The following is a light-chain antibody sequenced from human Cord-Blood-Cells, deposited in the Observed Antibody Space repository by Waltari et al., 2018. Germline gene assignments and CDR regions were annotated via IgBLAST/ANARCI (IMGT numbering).Light chain of an antibody. CDR3: SSYTSSSTLYV. CDR2: DVS. V-gene: IGLV2-14*01. J-gene: IGLJ1*01. Sequence: QSALTQPASVSGSPGQSITISCTGTSSDVGGYNYVSWYQQHPGKAPKLMIYDVSNRPSGVSNLFSGSKSGNTASLTSSGLQAEDEADYYCSSYTSSSTLYVFGTGTKVTVL. CDR1: SSDVGGYNY.